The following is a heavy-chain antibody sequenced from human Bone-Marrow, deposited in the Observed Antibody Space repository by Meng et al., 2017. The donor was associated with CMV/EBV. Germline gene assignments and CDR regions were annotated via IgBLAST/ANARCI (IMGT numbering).Heavy chain of an antibody. Sequence: GESLKISCAASGFTFSSYGMHWVRQAPGKGLEWVAWINTYNADTMYAQSLQERVTLTTDTSTSTAYMELRSLKSDDTAVYYCARSPRLSGIVPTPTSFDYWVQGPLVPVSS. V-gene: IGHV1-18*01. CDR2: INTYNADT. J-gene: IGHJ4*02. D-gene: IGHD2-2*01. CDR1: GFTFSSYG. CDR3: ARSPRLSGIVPTPTSFDY.